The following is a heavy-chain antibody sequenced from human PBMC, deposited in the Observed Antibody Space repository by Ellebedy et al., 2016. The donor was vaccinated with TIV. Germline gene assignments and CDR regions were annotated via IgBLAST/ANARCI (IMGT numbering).Heavy chain of an antibody. Sequence: MPSETLSLTCTVSGYSISGGYFWVWIRQPPGKGLEWSGSVYHRGNTYYKPSLKSRITMSVDTSKNQFSLNLSSVTAADTAVYFCARDQSATAFDIWGQGTMVTVSS. CDR3: ARDQSATAFDI. CDR1: GYSISGGYF. V-gene: IGHV4-38-2*02. CDR2: VYHRGNT. J-gene: IGHJ3*02. D-gene: IGHD6-13*01.